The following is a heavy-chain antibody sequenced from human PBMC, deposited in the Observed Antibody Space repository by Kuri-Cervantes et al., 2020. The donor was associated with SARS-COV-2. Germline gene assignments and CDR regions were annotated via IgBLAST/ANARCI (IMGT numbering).Heavy chain of an antibody. CDR1: GYTFTGYY. CDR2: IIPIFGTA. V-gene: IGHV1-69*13. Sequence: SVKVSCKASGYTFTGYYMHWVRQAPGQGLEWMGGIIPIFGTANYAQKFQGRVTITADESTSTAYMELSSLRSGDTAVYYCARGRHEDIVVVPDDYYYGMDVWGQGTTVTVSS. CDR3: ARGRHEDIVVVPDDYYYGMDV. J-gene: IGHJ6*02. D-gene: IGHD2-2*01.